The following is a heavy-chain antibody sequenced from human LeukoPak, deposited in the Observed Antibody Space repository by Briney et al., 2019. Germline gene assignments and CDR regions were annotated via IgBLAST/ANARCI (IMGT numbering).Heavy chain of an antibody. CDR3: ARGLIVAACYFDY. D-gene: IGHD5-12*01. J-gene: IGHJ4*02. Sequence: SGTLSLTCTVSGGSISSGGYYWSWIRQHPGKGLEWIGYIYYSGSTYYNPSLKSRVTISVDTSKNQFSLKLSSVTAADTAVYYCARGLIVAACYFDYWAREPWSPSPQ. CDR2: IYYSGST. CDR1: GGSISSGGYY. V-gene: IGHV4-31*03.